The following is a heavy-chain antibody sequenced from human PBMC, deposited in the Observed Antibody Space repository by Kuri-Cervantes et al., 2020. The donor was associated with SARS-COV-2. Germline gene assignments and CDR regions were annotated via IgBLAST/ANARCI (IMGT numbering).Heavy chain of an antibody. V-gene: IGHV4-31*03. Sequence: LRLSCTVSGVSVTTFGSYWTWIRQPPGKGLEWVGYIYYNGSTYYNPSLRSRVIVSVDRSKNQFSLNLNSVTAADTALYYCARGAIDWGQEPWSPSPQ. J-gene: IGHJ4*01. CDR3: ARGAID. CDR1: GVSVTTFGSY. CDR2: IYYNGST. D-gene: IGHD2/OR15-2a*01.